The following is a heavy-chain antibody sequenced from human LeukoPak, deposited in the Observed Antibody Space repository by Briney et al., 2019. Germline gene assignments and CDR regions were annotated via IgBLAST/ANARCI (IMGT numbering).Heavy chain of an antibody. J-gene: IGHJ5*02. CDR3: ARGADWFDP. CDR1: GYSFTSYW. V-gene: IGHV5-51*01. CDR2: VFPGDSDT. Sequence: GESLKISCKGSGYSFTSYWIAWVRQMPGKGLEWMGIVFPGDSDTRYSPSFQGHVTISADKSTNTAYLQWSSLKASDTAVYYCARGADWFDPWGQGTLVTVSS.